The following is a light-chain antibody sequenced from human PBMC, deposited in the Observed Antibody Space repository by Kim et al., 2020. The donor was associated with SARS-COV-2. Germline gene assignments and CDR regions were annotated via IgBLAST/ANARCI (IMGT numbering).Light chain of an antibody. CDR3: CSYAGSSTYV. CDR1: SRYVGSYNL. Sequence: GQPLPYSCPATSRYVGSYNLVSWYQQHPGKAPKLMIYEVSKRPSGVSNRFSGSKSGNTASLTISGLQAEDEADYYCCSYAGSSTYVFGTGTKVTVL. J-gene: IGLJ1*01. V-gene: IGLV2-23*02. CDR2: EVS.